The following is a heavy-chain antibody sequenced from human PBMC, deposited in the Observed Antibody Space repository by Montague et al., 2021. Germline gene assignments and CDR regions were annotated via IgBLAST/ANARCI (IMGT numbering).Heavy chain of an antibody. V-gene: IGHV3-9*01. CDR2: INGNSINI. CDR3: VKDTRDYYPDF. D-gene: IGHD3-3*01. CDR1: GFILNHYV. J-gene: IGHJ4*02. Sequence: SLRLSCAASGFILNHYVMNWVRQAPGKGLEWVSGINGNSINIDYADSVKGRFTISRDNAKNSLYLQMNSLRAEDTAFYYCVKDTRDYYPDFWGQGILVTVSS.